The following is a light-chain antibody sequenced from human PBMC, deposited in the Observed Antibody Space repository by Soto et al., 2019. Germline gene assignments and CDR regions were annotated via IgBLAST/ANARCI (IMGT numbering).Light chain of an antibody. CDR1: TSNIETNS. CDR3: AAWDDSLSGGV. V-gene: IGLV1-44*01. CDR2: SDN. Sequence: QSVLTQPPSASGTPGQRVSISCSGGTSNIETNSVNWYLQLPGTAPKLIIYSDNQRPSGVPVRFSASKSGSSASLAISGLQSDDEADYYCAAWDDSLSGGVFGGGTKLIVL. J-gene: IGLJ3*02.